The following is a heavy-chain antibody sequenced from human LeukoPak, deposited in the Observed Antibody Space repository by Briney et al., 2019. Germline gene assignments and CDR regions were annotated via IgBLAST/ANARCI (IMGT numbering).Heavy chain of an antibody. Sequence: GRSLRLSCAASGFTFSSHRMNWVRQAPGKGLEWVADISGGSDDIHDADSGTGRSSIARDNAKNSVYLQMNSLSVEDTAVYYCARDRGRYGYYMDLWGQGTTVTVSS. J-gene: IGHJ6*02. CDR2: ISGGSDDI. V-gene: IGHV3-21*05. D-gene: IGHD1-26*01. CDR3: ARDRGRYGYYMDL. CDR1: GFTFSSHR.